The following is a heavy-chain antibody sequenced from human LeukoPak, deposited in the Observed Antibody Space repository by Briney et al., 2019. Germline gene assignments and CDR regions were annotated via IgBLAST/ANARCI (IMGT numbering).Heavy chain of an antibody. Sequence: SETLSLTCTVSGGSVSSGSYYWSWIRQPPGKGLEWVGYIYYSGSTNYNPSLKSRVTISVDTSKNQFSLKLSSVTAADTAVYHCAREAMYSYGNNCDYWGQGTLVTVSS. CDR3: AREAMYSYGNNCDY. CDR1: GGSVSSGSYY. CDR2: IYYSGST. J-gene: IGHJ4*02. D-gene: IGHD5-18*01. V-gene: IGHV4-61*01.